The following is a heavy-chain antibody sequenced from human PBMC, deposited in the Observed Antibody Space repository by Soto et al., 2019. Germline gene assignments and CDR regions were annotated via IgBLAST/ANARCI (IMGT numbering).Heavy chain of an antibody. CDR3: LVRGXYYDSSGYTRVLGAFDI. D-gene: IGHD3-22*01. V-gene: IGHV1-2*02. CDR2: INPNSGGT. Sequence: ASVKVSCKASGYTFTGYYMHWVRQAPGQGLEWRGWINPNSGGTNYAQKFQGRVTMTRDTSISTAYMELSRLRSDDTAVYYCLVRGXYYDSSGYTRVLGAFDIWGPGTMVTVSS. CDR1: GYTFTGYY. J-gene: IGHJ3*02.